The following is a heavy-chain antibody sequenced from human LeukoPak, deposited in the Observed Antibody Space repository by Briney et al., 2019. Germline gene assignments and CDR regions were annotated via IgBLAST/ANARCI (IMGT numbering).Heavy chain of an antibody. V-gene: IGHV3-48*03. CDR2: ISSSGSTI. D-gene: IGHD3-10*01. J-gene: IGHJ4*02. CDR3: ARTADGSGSYYMSLFDY. Sequence: GGSLRLSCAASGFTFSSYEMNWVRQAPGKGLEWVSYISSSGSTIYYADSVKGRFTISRDNAKNSLYLQVNSLRAEDTAVYYCARTADGSGSYYMSLFDYWGQGTLVTVSS. CDR1: GFTFSSYE.